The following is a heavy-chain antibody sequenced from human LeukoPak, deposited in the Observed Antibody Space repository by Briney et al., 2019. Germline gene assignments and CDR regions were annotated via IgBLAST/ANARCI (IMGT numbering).Heavy chain of an antibody. V-gene: IGHV3-7*01. CDR1: GFTFSTYW. D-gene: IGHD3-22*01. CDR3: ARLTKHPYDSSGGFDY. Sequence: GGSLRLSCAASGFTFSTYWMSWVRQAPGKGLEWVANIKEDGSEKYYVDSVRGRFTISRGNAKNSLYLQMNSLRAEDTAVYYCARLTKHPYDSSGGFDYWGQGTLVTVSS. J-gene: IGHJ4*02. CDR2: IKEDGSEK.